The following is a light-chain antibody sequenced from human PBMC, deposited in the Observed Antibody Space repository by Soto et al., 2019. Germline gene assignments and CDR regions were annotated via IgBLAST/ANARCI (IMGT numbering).Light chain of an antibody. CDR3: QKYNTVPRT. V-gene: IGKV1-27*01. CDR2: AAS. Sequence: DIQMTQSPSSLSASVGDRVTITCRASQGISHFLAWYQQKPGKVPKLLIYAASILQSGVPPRFSGSGSGTDFTLTISNLQPEDVATYYCQKYNTVPRTFGQGTEVEI. J-gene: IGKJ1*01. CDR1: QGISHF.